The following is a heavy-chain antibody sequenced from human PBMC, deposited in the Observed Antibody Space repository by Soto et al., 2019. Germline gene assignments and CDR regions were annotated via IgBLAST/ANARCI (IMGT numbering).Heavy chain of an antibody. Sequence: ASVKVSCKPSGYTFTNHGINWVRQAPGQGLEWMGWINPYNANTNYAQKLQGRVTMTTDTSTSTAYMDLRSLTSDDTAVYYCARDRVAGIWGDAFDIWGQGTMVTVSS. D-gene: IGHD3-16*01. CDR2: INPYNANT. J-gene: IGHJ3*02. V-gene: IGHV1-18*04. CDR3: ARDRVAGIWGDAFDI. CDR1: GYTFTNHG.